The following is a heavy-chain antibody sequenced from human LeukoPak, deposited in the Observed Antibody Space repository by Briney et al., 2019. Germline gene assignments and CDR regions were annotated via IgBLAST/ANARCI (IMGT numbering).Heavy chain of an antibody. Sequence: ASVKVSCKACGYTFTGYYIHWVRQAPGQRLEWMGWINPNSGGIKYAQKFQGRVTMTRDTSISTAYMELSRLRSDDTAVYYCGRERAFAGTAPDAFDIWGQGTMVTVSS. CDR3: GRERAFAGTAPDAFDI. CDR1: GYTFTGYY. V-gene: IGHV1-2*02. J-gene: IGHJ3*02. D-gene: IGHD6-19*01. CDR2: INPNSGGI.